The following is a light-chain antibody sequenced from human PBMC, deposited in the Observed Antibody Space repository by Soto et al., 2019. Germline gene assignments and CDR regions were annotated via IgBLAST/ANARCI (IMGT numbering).Light chain of an antibody. CDR3: QHYDSLPIN. CDR2: DAS. V-gene: IGKV3-20*01. J-gene: IGKJ5*01. Sequence: IVLPHSPVTLSLSPGERAPLSCRATRSVNNFVAWYQQKPGQAPSLLISDASNRATGIPDRFSGSGSGTDFTLTISRLEPEDFAVFYCQHYDSLPINCGQGTRLEIK. CDR1: RSVNNF.